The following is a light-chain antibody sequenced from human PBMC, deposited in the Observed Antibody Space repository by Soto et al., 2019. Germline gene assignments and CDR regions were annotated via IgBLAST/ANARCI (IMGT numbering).Light chain of an antibody. CDR1: QSVSSSY. CDR2: GAS. CDR3: QQYNNWPPNT. V-gene: IGKV3-15*01. Sequence: EIVLTQSPGTLSLSPGERATLSCRASQSVSSSYLAWYQQKPGQAPRLLIYGASTRATGIPARFSASGSGTEFTLTIRSLQSDDFAVYYCQQYNNWPPNTFGQGTKVDIK. J-gene: IGKJ2*01.